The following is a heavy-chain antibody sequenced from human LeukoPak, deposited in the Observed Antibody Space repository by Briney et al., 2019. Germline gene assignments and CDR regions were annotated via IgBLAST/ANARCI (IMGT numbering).Heavy chain of an antibody. D-gene: IGHD2-2*01. CDR2: IWYDGSNK. J-gene: IGHJ4*02. V-gene: IGHV3-33*01. CDR1: GFTFSSYG. CDR3: ARRYQLLLDY. Sequence: GGSLRLSCAASGFTFSSYGMHWVRQAPGKGLEWVAVIWYDGSNKHYADSVKGRFTISRDNSKNTLYLRMNSLRAEDTAVYYCARRYQLLLDYWGQGTLVTVSS.